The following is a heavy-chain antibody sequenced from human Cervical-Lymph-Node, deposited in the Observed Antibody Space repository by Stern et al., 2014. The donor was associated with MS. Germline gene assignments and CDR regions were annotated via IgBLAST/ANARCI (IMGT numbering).Heavy chain of an antibody. J-gene: IGHJ6*02. CDR3: ARGDFWSGYSPRQDYRKGMDV. V-gene: IGHV1-46*03. CDR1: GYSFRSYH. CDR2: INPSLDAS. Sequence: QVQLVQSGAEVKKPGASMKVSCKASGYSFRSYHVHWVRQAPGQGLEWLATINPSLDASTYAQDFQGRVTVTSDPSADTVYMQLSSLRSEDTAVYYCARGDFWSGYSPRQDYRKGMDVWGQGTTVIVSS. D-gene: IGHD3-3*01.